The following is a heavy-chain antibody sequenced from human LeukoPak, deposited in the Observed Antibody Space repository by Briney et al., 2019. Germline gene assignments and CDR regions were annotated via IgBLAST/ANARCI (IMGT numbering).Heavy chain of an antibody. CDR2: ISSSGSTI. D-gene: IGHD2-2*02. V-gene: IGHV3-11*01. Sequence: GGSLRLSCAASGFTFSDYYMSWIRQAPGKGLEGVSYISSSGSTIYYADSVKGRFTISRDNAKNSLYLQMNSLRAEDTAVYYCARDRGGYCSSTSCYRDWFDPWGQGTLVTVSS. CDR3: ARDRGGYCSSTSCYRDWFDP. J-gene: IGHJ5*02. CDR1: GFTFSDYY.